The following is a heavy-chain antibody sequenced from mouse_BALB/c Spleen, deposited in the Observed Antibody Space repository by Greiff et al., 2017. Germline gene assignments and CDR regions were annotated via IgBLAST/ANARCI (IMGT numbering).Heavy chain of an antibody. CDR1: GFTFSSYA. CDR2: ISSGGSYT. Sequence: EVKVVESGGGLVKPGGSLKLSCAASGFTFSSYAMSWVRQSPEKRLEWVAEISSGGSYTYYPDTVTGRFTISRDNAKNTLYLEMSSLRSEDTAMYYCARDYDAMDYWGQGTSVTVSS. CDR3: ARDYDAMDY. J-gene: IGHJ4*01. V-gene: IGHV5-9-4*01.